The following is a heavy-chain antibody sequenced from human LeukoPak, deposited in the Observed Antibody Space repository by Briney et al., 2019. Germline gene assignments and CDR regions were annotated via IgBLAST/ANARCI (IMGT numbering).Heavy chain of an antibody. V-gene: IGHV5-51*01. CDR1: GYTFATFW. J-gene: IGHJ4*02. CDR2: IYPGDSET. CDR3: VAGNGDYFDY. Sequence: GESLKISCRGSGYTFATFWIGWVRQKPGKGLEWMGYIYPGDSETRYSPSFQGQVTISADKSTSTAYLQWKSLQSSDTAMYYAVAGNGDYFDYWGQGTLGTVSS. D-gene: IGHD6-19*01.